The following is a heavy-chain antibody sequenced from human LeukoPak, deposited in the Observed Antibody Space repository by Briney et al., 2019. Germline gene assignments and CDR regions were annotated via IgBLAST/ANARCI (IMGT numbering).Heavy chain of an antibody. CDR2: IKQDGTEK. CDR1: GFTFRSYW. D-gene: IGHD3-3*01. CDR3: TKVDFWSGYYTGIDY. V-gene: IGHV3-7*01. J-gene: IGHJ4*02. Sequence: GGSLRLSCAASGFTFRSYWMSWVRQAPGQGLEGVANIKQDGTEKYYVDSVKGRFTISRDNTKNSLYLQMNSLSAEDTALYYCTKVDFWSGYYTGIDYWGQGTLVTVSS.